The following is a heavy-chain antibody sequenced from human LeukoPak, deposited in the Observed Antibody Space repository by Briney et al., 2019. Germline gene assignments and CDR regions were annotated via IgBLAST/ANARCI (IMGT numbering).Heavy chain of an antibody. CDR3: ARECSSGYPQSDFDL. J-gene: IGHJ2*01. D-gene: IGHD3-22*01. CDR1: GGSISSSSYY. V-gene: IGHV4-39*07. Sequence: PSETLSLTCTVSGGSISSSSYYWGWIRQPPGKGLEWIGSIYYSGSTNYNPSLKSRVTISVDTSKNQFSLKLSSVTAADTAVYYCARECSSGYPQSDFDLWGRGTLVTVSS. CDR2: IYYSGST.